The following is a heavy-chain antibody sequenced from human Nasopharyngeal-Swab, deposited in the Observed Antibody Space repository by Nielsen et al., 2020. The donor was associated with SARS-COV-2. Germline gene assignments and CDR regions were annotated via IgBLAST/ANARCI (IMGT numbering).Heavy chain of an antibody. CDR2: ISYGGRFE. CDR1: GFTFSTYT. CDR3: VREVWAQQGTGAFDI. J-gene: IGHJ3*02. D-gene: IGHD1-26*01. Sequence: GESLKISCVASGFTFSTYTMHWVRQAPGKGLEWVAVISYGGRFEYHADSVKGRFTISRDDSGNTLYLQMNSLRADDTAVYYCVREVWAQQGTGAFDIWGQGTMVTVSS. V-gene: IGHV3-30-3*01.